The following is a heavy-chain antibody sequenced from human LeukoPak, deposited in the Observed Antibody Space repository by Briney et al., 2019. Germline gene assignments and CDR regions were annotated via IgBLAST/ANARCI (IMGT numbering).Heavy chain of an antibody. J-gene: IGHJ4*02. CDR3: ARVNYVSSGWGARFDC. CDR2: ITQTGGTI. D-gene: IGHD1-7*01. Sequence: PGGSLRLSCAASGFTFSSYRMSWVRQTPGKGLEWLSYITQTGGTICYADSVKGRFTISRDNAKNSLYLQINSLRAEDTAIYYCARVNYVSSGWGARFDCWGQGTLVTVSS. V-gene: IGHV3-48*04. CDR1: GFTFSSYR.